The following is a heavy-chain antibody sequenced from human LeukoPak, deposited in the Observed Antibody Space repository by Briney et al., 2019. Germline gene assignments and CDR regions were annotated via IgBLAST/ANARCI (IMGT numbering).Heavy chain of an antibody. D-gene: IGHD1-26*01. Sequence: PGGSLRLSCAASGFTFDDYAMHWVRQAPGKGLEWVSGISWNSGSIGYADSVKGRFTFSRDNAKNSLYLQMNSLRAEDTALYYCAKDKMELDYGMDVWGQGTTVTVSS. J-gene: IGHJ6*02. CDR3: AKDKMELDYGMDV. V-gene: IGHV3-9*01. CDR2: ISWNSGSI. CDR1: GFTFDDYA.